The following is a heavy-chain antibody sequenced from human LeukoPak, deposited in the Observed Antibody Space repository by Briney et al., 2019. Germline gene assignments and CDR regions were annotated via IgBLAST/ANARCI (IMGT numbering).Heavy chain of an antibody. CDR2: IYYSGST. D-gene: IGHD3-3*01. CDR3: ARRYYDFWSGYPAKGGMDV. Sequence: SETLSLTCTVSGGSINNYYWSWIRQPPGKGLEWIGYIYYSGSTNYNPSLKSRVTISVDTSKNQFSLKLSSVTAADTAVYYCARRYYDFWSGYPAKGGMDVWGQGTTVTVSS. J-gene: IGHJ6*02. CDR1: GGSINNYY. V-gene: IGHV4-59*12.